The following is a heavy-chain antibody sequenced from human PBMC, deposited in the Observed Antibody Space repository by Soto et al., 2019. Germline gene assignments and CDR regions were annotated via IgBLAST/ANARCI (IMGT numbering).Heavy chain of an antibody. V-gene: IGHV3-23*01. Sequence: WGSLRLSCAASGFTFSSYAMSWVRQAPGKGLEWVSAISGSGGSTYYADSVKGRFTISRDNSKNTLYLQMNSLRAEDTAVYYCAKGMSNLHYYFDYWGQGTLVTVSS. J-gene: IGHJ4*02. CDR1: GFTFSSYA. CDR2: ISGSGGST. CDR3: AKGMSNLHYYFDY.